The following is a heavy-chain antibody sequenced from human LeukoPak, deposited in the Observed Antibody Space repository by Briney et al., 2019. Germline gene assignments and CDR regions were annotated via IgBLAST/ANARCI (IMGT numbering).Heavy chain of an antibody. J-gene: IGHJ4*02. Sequence: ASVKVSCKASGFTFTSSAVQWVRQARGQRLEWIGWIVVGSGNTNYAQKFQERVTITRDMSTSTAYMELSSLRSEDTAVYYCAAVVDSGSTGDYWGQRTLVTVSS. D-gene: IGHD1-26*01. V-gene: IGHV1-58*01. CDR3: AAVVDSGSTGDY. CDR2: IVVGSGNT. CDR1: GFTFTSSA.